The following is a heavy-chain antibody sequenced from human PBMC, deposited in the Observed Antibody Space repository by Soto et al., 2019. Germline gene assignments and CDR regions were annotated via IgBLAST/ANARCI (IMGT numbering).Heavy chain of an antibody. D-gene: IGHD2-21*02. Sequence: QVQVVQSKAEVKKPGASVKVSCKTSGYTFTNYDINWVRQAPGQGLEWMGWVSPDHGNAGYAPQSRXRXPMTRDTPTSTVYMEPNKLSSDDTAVYFCEVTAAGSWGQGTLVTVSS. CDR3: EVTAAGS. CDR2: VSPDHGNA. CDR1: GYTFTNYD. J-gene: IGHJ4*02. V-gene: IGHV1-8*01.